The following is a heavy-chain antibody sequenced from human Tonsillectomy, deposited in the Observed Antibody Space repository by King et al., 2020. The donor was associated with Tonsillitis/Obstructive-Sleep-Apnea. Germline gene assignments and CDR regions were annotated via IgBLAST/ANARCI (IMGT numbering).Heavy chain of an antibody. D-gene: IGHD2-15*01. CDR1: GGSFSGYY. V-gene: IGHV4-34*01. J-gene: IGHJ6*03. CDR2: INHSGST. CDR3: ARGRGYPSGTGGHYYYYYMDV. Sequence: VQLQQWGAGLLKPSETLSLTCAVYGGSFSGYYWSWIRQPPGKGLEWIGEINHSGSTNYNPSLKSRVTISVDTSKNQFSLKLSSVTAADTAVYYCARGRGYPSGTGGHYYYYYMDVWGKGTTVTVSS.